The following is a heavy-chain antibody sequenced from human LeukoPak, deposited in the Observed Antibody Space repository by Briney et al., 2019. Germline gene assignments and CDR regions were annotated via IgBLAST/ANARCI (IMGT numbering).Heavy chain of an antibody. CDR2: ISGSGGST. V-gene: IGHV3-23*01. J-gene: IGHJ4*02. CDR3: ARGRSSSSWYEFGY. D-gene: IGHD6-13*01. CDR1: GFTFSSYA. Sequence: PGGSLRLSCAASGFTFSSYAMSWVRQAPGKGLEWVSAISGSGGSTYYADSVKGRFTISRDNSKNTLYLQMNSLRAEDTAVYYCARGRSSSSWYEFGYWGQGTLVTVSS.